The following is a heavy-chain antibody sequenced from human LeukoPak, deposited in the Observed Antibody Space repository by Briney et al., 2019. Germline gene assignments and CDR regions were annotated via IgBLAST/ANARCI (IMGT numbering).Heavy chain of an antibody. CDR1: GFIYRNHW. V-gene: IGHV3-7*01. Sequence: GGSLRLSCAASGFIYRNHWMSWVRQVPGRGLEWVAHIKQGGNEKHYVDSVEGRFTLSRDDSKNSLYLQMNSLRVDDSAVYYCARGPNYGDRVDYFDYWGQGTLVTVSS. J-gene: IGHJ4*02. CDR2: IKQGGNEK. D-gene: IGHD4-17*01. CDR3: ARGPNYGDRVDYFDY.